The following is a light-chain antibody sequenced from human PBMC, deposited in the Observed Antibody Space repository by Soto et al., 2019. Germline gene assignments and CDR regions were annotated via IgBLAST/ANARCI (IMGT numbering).Light chain of an antibody. CDR1: QSVNSY. Sequence: EIVLTQSPATLSLSPGERGTLSCRASQSVNSYLAWYQQKPGQAPRLLIYDASNRATGVPSRFSGSASGTDFTLTISSLEPEDFAFYYCQQGGSWPLTIGGGTKVEIK. V-gene: IGKV3-11*01. CDR3: QQGGSWPLT. J-gene: IGKJ4*01. CDR2: DAS.